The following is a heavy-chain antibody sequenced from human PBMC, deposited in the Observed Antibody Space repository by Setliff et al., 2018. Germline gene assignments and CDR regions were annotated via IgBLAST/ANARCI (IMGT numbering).Heavy chain of an antibody. CDR2: IDPNTGGT. J-gene: IGHJ1*01. D-gene: IGHD6-13*01. V-gene: IGHV1-2*02. Sequence: ASVKVSCKASGYTFTGYYMHWVRQAPGQGLEWMGIIDPNTGGTNYAQKFQGRVTMTRDTSISTAYMELSRLRSDDTAVYYCARGTSSSSWPEYFQHWGQGTLVTVSS. CDR3: ARGTSSSSWPEYFQH. CDR1: GYTFTGYY.